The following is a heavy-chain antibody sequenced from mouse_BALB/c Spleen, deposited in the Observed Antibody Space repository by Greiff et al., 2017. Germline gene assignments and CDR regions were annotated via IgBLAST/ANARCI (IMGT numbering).Heavy chain of an antibody. J-gene: IGHJ3*01. V-gene: IGHV1-7*01. CDR1: GYTFTSYW. CDR3: ARCRNYWFAY. Sequence: QVQLQQSGADLAKPGASVKMSCKASGYTFTSYWMHWVKQRPGQGLEWIGYINPSTGYTEYNQKFKDKATLTADKSSSTAYMQLSSLTSEDSAVYYCARCRNYWFAYWGQGTLVTVSA. CDR2: INPSTGYT. D-gene: IGHD2-1*01.